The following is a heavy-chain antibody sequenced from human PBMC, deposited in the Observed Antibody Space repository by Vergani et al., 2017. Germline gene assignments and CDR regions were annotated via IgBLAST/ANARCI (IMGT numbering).Heavy chain of an antibody. V-gene: IGHV6-1*01. Sequence: QVQLQQSGPGLVKPSQTRSLTCAISGDSVSSNRAAWNWIRQSPLRGLEWLGRTYYRSKWYNDYAVSVNSRITISQDTSKNQFSLQLNSVTTEDTAVYYCARDRYYYDSSGNFDYWGQGTLVTVSS. CDR1: GDSVSSNRAA. D-gene: IGHD3-22*01. CDR3: ARDRYYYDSSGNFDY. J-gene: IGHJ4*02. CDR2: TYYRSKWYN.